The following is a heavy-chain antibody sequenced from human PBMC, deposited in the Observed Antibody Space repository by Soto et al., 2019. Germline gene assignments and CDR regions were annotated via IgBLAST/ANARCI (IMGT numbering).Heavy chain of an antibody. V-gene: IGHV5-51*01. D-gene: IGHD2-2*02. CDR2: IYPGDSDT. CDR1: GYSFATYW. CDR3: ATGGYCSSTSCYNFFDY. Sequence: VESLKISCKGSGYSFATYWIGCFLQMPVKVLEWMGIIYPGDSDTRYSPSFQGQVTISADKSISTAYLQWSSLKASDTAMYYCATGGYCSSTSCYNFFDYWGQGTLVTVSS. J-gene: IGHJ4*02.